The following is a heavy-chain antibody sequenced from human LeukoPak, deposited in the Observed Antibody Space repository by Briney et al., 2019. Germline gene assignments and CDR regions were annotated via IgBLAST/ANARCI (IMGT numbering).Heavy chain of an antibody. J-gene: IGHJ3*02. CDR2: ISGTGANT. D-gene: IGHD5-12*01. V-gene: IGHV3-23*01. Sequence: GGSLRPSCAASGITFTSYAMSWVRQAPGKGLEWVSGISGTGANTYYGDSVKGRFTISRDNSKNTLYLQMNSLRAEDTAVYYCAKAASTKHTGYAFDIWGQGTMVTVSS. CDR1: GITFTSYA. CDR3: AKAASTKHTGYAFDI.